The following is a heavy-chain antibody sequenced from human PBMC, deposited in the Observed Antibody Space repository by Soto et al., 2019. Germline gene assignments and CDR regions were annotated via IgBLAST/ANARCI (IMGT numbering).Heavy chain of an antibody. J-gene: IGHJ4*02. Sequence: SETLSLTCTVSGGSIIDGQTYLNWIRQHPERGLEWMGYINYRGTTNYSPALKSRLLISVDTSKNQFSLTLTSVTAADTAVYYCARDAPGVAPFWGQGTLVTVSS. CDR2: INYRGTT. V-gene: IGHV4-31*03. CDR1: GGSIIDGQTY. D-gene: IGHD2-15*01. CDR3: ARDAPGVAPF.